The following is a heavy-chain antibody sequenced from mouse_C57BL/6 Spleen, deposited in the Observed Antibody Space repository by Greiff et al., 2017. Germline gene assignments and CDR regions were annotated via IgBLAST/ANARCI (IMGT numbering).Heavy chain of an antibody. CDR3: ARDYGDAMDY. CDR2: IYPGDGDT. Sequence: QVQLKQSGAELVKPGASVKISCKASGYAFSSYWMNWVKQRPGKGLEWIGQIYPGDGDTNYNGKFKGKATLTADKSSSTAYMQLSSLASEDAAVYFCARDYGDAMDYWGQGTSVTVSS. V-gene: IGHV1-80*01. D-gene: IGHD1-1*01. CDR1: GYAFSSYW. J-gene: IGHJ4*01.